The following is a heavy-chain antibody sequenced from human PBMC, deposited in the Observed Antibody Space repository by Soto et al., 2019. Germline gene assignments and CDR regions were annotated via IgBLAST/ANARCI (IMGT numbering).Heavy chain of an antibody. CDR2: ISYDGSNK. V-gene: IGHV3-30*18. D-gene: IGHD3-10*01. Sequence: QVQLVESGGGVVQPGRSLRLSCAASGFTFSSYGMHWVRQAPGKGLEWVAVISYDGSNKYYADSVKGRFTISRDNSKNTLYLQMNSLRAEDTAVYYCAKDPHGSGSYTDYWGQGTLVTVSS. J-gene: IGHJ4*02. CDR3: AKDPHGSGSYTDY. CDR1: GFTFSSYG.